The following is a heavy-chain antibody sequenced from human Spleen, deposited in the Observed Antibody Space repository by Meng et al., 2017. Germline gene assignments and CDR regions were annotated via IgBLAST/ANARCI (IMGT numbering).Heavy chain of an antibody. CDR1: GFTFDDYT. D-gene: IGHD3-22*01. V-gene: IGHV3-43*01. CDR2: ISWDGGST. Sequence: SCAASGFTFDDYTMHWVRQAPGKGLEWVSLISWDGGSTYYADSLKGRFTISRDNSKNSLYLQMNSLRTEDTALYYCARVYYYDSSGYHGFDYWGQGTLVTVSS. CDR3: ARVYYYDSSGYHGFDY. J-gene: IGHJ4*02.